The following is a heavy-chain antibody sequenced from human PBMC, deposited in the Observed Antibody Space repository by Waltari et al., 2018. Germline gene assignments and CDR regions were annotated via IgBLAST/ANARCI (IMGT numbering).Heavy chain of an antibody. CDR3: ARGSMDIVATHYYYMDV. V-gene: IGHV1-69*05. D-gene: IGHD5-12*01. CDR2: IIPIFGTA. CDR1: GGTFSSYA. Sequence: QVQLVQSGAEVKKPGSSVKVSCKASGGTFSSYAISWVRQAPGQGLEWMGGIIPIFGTANYAQKFQGRVTITTDESTSTAYMELSSLRSEDTAVYYCARGSMDIVATHYYYMDVWGKGTTVTVSS. J-gene: IGHJ6*03.